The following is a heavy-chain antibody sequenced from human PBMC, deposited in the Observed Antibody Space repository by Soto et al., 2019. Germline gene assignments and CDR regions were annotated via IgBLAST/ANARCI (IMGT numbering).Heavy chain of an antibody. D-gene: IGHD6-19*01. CDR3: AREELPYRSRAIGYSYYGMDV. V-gene: IGHV3-23*01. CDR2: ISGSGGST. Sequence: QTGGSLRLSCAPSGFTFSNYAMSWVRQAPGKGLEWVSAISGSGGSTYYADSVKGRFTISRDNSKNTLYLQMNSLRAEDTAVYYCAREELPYRSRAIGYSYYGMDVWGQGTTVTVSS. CDR1: GFTFSNYA. J-gene: IGHJ6*02.